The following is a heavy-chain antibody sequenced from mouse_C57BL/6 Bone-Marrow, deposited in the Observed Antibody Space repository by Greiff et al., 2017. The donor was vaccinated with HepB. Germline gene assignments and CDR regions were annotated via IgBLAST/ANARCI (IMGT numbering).Heavy chain of an antibody. CDR1: GYTFTSYW. Sequence: QVQLQQPGTELVKPGASVKLSCKASGYTFTSYWMHWVKQRPGQGLEWIGNINPSNGGTNYNEKFKSKATLTVDNSSSTAYMQLSSLTSEDSAVYYCARSTAQATYFDYWGQGTTLTVSS. J-gene: IGHJ2*01. CDR2: INPSNGGT. D-gene: IGHD3-2*02. V-gene: IGHV1-53*01. CDR3: ARSTAQATYFDY.